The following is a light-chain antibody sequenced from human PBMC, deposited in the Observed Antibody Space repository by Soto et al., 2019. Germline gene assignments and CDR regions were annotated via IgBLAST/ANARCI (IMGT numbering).Light chain of an antibody. CDR3: SSYTGSSTYV. V-gene: IGLV2-14*01. J-gene: IGLJ1*01. CDR2: DVS. CDR1: SSDVGGYNY. Sequence: QSALTQPASVSGSPGQSMTISCTGTSSDVGGYNYVSWYQQYPGKAPKLMIYDVSNRPSGVSNRFSGSKSGNTASLTISGLQAEDESDYYCSSYTGSSTYVFGTGTKVTVL.